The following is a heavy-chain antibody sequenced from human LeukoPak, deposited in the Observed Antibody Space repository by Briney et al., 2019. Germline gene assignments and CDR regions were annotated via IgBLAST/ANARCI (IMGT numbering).Heavy chain of an antibody. CDR2: ISGSGGST. D-gene: IGHD1-26*01. Sequence: GGSLRLSCAASGFTFSSYAMSWVRQAPGKGLEWVSSISGSGGSTYYADSVKGRFTISRDNSKNTLYLQMNSLRAEDTAVYYCAKDQGASSYSFDYWGRGTLVTVSS. V-gene: IGHV3-23*01. J-gene: IGHJ4*02. CDR3: AKDQGASSYSFDY. CDR1: GFTFSSYA.